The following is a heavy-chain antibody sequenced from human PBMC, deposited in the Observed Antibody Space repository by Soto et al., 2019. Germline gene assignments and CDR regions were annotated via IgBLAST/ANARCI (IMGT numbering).Heavy chain of an antibody. D-gene: IGHD2-15*01. CDR3: ARGPRSGFCSGGTCHYFDY. Sequence: QLEQPGGEVKKTGASVKVSCKASGYAFTSYGITWVRQAPGQGLEWMGWSSAYSGVVKYALKFQDRVTMTTDTSTNTAYMELRSLTSDDTAIYYCARGPRSGFCSGGTCHYFDYWGQGTQVTVSA. J-gene: IGHJ4*02. CDR2: SSAYSGVV. CDR1: GYAFTSYG. V-gene: IGHV1-18*01.